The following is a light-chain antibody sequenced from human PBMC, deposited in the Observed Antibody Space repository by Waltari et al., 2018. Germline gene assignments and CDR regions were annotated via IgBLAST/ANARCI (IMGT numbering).Light chain of an antibody. J-gene: IGKJ1*01. Sequence: DIQMTQSPSPLSASVGDRVIISCRASQSVYTKLAWYQQKPGKAPKVLIYDASSLEGGVPSRFSGSGSETEFTLTINSLQPEDFATYYCQQYVSRSTFGQGTKVEIK. V-gene: IGKV1-5*01. CDR2: DAS. CDR1: QSVYTK. CDR3: QQYVSRST.